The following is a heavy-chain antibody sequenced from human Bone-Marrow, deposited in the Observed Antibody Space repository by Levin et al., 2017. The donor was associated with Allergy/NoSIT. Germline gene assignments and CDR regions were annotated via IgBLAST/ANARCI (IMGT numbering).Heavy chain of an antibody. V-gene: IGHV4-39*01. CDR1: GGSIITSGVY. Sequence: NTSETLSLTCTVSGGSIITSGVYWGWVRQPPGKGLEWIGLVFHSGSTYYNPSLKSRVTMSVDTSRSQFSLRLSSVTAADTAVYYCARLNYFDTYGYFSWGQGTLVTVSS. CDR3: ARLNYFDTYGYFS. CDR2: VFHSGST. D-gene: IGHD3-22*01. J-gene: IGHJ5*02.